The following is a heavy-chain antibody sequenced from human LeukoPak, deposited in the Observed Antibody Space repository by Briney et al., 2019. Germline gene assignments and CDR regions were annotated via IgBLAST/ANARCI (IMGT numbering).Heavy chain of an antibody. J-gene: IGHJ4*02. D-gene: IGHD6-19*01. CDR3: ARGDIAVAGRFDY. V-gene: IGHV4-34*01. CDR1: GGSFSGYY. CDR2: IYYSGST. Sequence: SETLSLTCAVYGGSFSGYYWSWIRQPPGKGLEWIGSIYYSGSTYYNPSLKSRVTISVDTSKNQFSLKLSSVTAADTAVYYCARGDIAVAGRFDYWGQGTLVTVSS.